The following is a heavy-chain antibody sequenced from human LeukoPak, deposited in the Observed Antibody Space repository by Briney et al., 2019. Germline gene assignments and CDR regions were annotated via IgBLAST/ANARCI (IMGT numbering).Heavy chain of an antibody. CDR3: ARSGYDYSWFDP. Sequence: GASVKVSCKASGYTFTSYDISWVRQATGQGLEWMGWMNPNSGNTGYAQKFQGRVTITRNTSISTAYMELSSLRSEDTAVYYCARSGYDYSWFDPWGQGTLVTVSS. J-gene: IGHJ5*02. D-gene: IGHD5-12*01. CDR1: GYTFTSYD. V-gene: IGHV1-8*03. CDR2: MNPNSGNT.